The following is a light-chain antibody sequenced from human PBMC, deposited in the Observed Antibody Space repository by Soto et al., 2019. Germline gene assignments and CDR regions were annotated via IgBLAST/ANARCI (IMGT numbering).Light chain of an antibody. V-gene: IGLV2-14*01. CDR2: EVN. J-gene: IGLJ2*01. CDR3: SSYTSSTTLVV. CDR1: SSDIGAFKY. Sequence: SALTQPASVSGSPGQSITISCTGTSSDIGAFKYVSWYQQHPGKAPKLMIYEVNNRPSGVSNRFSASKSGNTASLTISGLQAEDEANYYCSSYTSSTTLVVFGGGTKLTVL.